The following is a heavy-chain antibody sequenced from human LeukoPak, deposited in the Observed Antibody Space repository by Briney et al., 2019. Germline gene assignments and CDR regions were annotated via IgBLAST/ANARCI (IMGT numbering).Heavy chain of an antibody. CDR2: ISAYNGNT. Sequence: ASVKVSCKASGYTFTSYGISWVRQAPGQGLEWMGWISAYNGNTNYAQKFQGRVTMTRNTSISTAYMELSSLRSEDTAVYYCARDSSSWSSRTFDYWGQGTLVTVSS. V-gene: IGHV1-18*01. D-gene: IGHD6-13*01. CDR3: ARDSSSWSSRTFDY. J-gene: IGHJ4*02. CDR1: GYTFTSYG.